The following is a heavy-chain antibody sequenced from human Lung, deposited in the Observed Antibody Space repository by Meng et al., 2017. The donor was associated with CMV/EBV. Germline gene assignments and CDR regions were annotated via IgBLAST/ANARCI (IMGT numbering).Heavy chain of an antibody. V-gene: IGHV1-46*01. D-gene: IGHD2-2*01. J-gene: IGHJ2*01. CDR2: INPSGGST. CDR1: GYTLSHYW. CDR3: ARSGSTTSQQPGYFDL. Sequence: ASVKVSCKASGYTLSHYWMHWVRQAPGQGLEWVGIINPSGGSTTYAQKFQGRVVLTWDTSTSTVYMDLSSLRSEDRAVYYCARSGSTTSQQPGYFDLWGRGTLVTVSS.